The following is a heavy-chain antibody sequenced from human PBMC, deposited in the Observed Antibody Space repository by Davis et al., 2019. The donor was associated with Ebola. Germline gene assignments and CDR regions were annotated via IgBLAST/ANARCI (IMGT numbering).Heavy chain of an antibody. J-gene: IGHJ6*04. D-gene: IGHD2-15*01. Sequence: GESLKISCAASGFTFSSYAMSWVRQAPGKGLEWVSVIYSGGSTYYADSVKGRFTISRDNAKNSLYLQMNSLRDEDTAVYYCARDRSGSCYLCYGMDVWGKGTTVTVSS. CDR3: ARDRSGSCYLCYGMDV. CDR2: IYSGGST. V-gene: IGHV3-66*01. CDR1: GFTFSSYA.